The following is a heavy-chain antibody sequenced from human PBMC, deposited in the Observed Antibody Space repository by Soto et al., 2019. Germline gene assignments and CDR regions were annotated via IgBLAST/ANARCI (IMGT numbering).Heavy chain of an antibody. J-gene: IGHJ4*02. CDR3: ARGIYGDFWSGFDY. CDR2: IYYSGST. V-gene: IGHV4-59*01. Sequence: SETLSLTCTVSGGSISSYYWSWIRQPPGKGLEWIGYIYYSGSTNYNPSLKSRVTISVDTSKNPFSLKLSSVTAADTAVYYCARGIYGDFWSGFDYWGQGTLVTVSS. CDR1: GGSISSYY. D-gene: IGHD3-3*01.